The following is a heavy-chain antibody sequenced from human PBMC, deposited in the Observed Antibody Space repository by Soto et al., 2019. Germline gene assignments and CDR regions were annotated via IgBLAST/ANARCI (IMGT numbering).Heavy chain of an antibody. Sequence: SQTLSLTCAISGDSVSSNSAAWNWIRQSPSRGLEWLGRTYYRSKWYNDYAVSVKSRITINPDTSKNQFSLQLNSVSPEDTAVYYCARDLYRSAELWAPYYFDYWGQGTLVTVSS. CDR1: GDSVSSNSAA. J-gene: IGHJ4*02. CDR2: TYYRSKWYN. D-gene: IGHD5-18*01. CDR3: ARDLYRSAELWAPYYFDY. V-gene: IGHV6-1*01.